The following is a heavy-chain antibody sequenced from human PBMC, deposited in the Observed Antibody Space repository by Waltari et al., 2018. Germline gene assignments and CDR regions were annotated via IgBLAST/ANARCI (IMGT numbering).Heavy chain of an antibody. Sequence: EVQLVESGGGLVQPGRSLRLSCAASGFTFDDYAMHWVRQAPGKGLEWVSGISWNSGSIGYADSVKGRFTISRDNAKNSLYLQMNSLRAEDTALYYCARTYGSGLATYWGQGTLVTVSS. CDR1: GFTFDDYA. V-gene: IGHV3-9*01. D-gene: IGHD3-10*01. CDR2: ISWNSGSI. J-gene: IGHJ4*02. CDR3: ARTYGSGLATY.